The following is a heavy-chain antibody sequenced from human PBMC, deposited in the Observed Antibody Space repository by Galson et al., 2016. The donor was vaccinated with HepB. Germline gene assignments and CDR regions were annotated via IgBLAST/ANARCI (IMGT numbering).Heavy chain of an antibody. V-gene: IGHV3-23*01. CDR1: GITFSNYA. J-gene: IGHJ4*02. D-gene: IGHD3-3*01. CDR3: AKAFDFRSGYPFDH. Sequence: SLRLSCAASGITFSNYALSWVRQAPGKGLEWVSSISGSGGSSYYADSVKGRFTISRDNSKNTLYLQMNSLRAEDTAVYYCAKAFDFRSGYPFDHWGPGTVVTVSS. CDR2: ISGSGGSS.